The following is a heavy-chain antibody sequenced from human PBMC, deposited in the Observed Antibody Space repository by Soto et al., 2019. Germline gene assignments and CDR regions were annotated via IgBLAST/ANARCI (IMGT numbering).Heavy chain of an antibody. D-gene: IGHD3-10*01. J-gene: IGHJ4*02. CDR2: ISAYNGNT. CDR1: GYTFTSYP. V-gene: IGHV1-18*01. Sequence: ASVKVSCKASGYTFTSYPMHWVRQAPGQGLEWMGWISAYNGNTNYAQKLQGRVTMTTDTSTSTAYMELRSLRSDDTAVYYCARSYRGGFGENWGQGTLVTVSS. CDR3: ARSYRGGFGEN.